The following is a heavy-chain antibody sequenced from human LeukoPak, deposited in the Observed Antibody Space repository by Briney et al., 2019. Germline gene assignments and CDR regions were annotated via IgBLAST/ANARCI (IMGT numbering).Heavy chain of an antibody. D-gene: IGHD6-13*01. CDR3: ARHGGSWTFDI. V-gene: IGHV4-34*01. Sequence: SETLSLTCAVYGGSFSGYYWSWIRRPPGKGLEWIGEINHSGSTNYNPSLKSRLTISLDTSKNQFSLKLRSVTAADTAVYYCARHGGSWTFDIWGRGTMVTVSS. CDR1: GGSFSGYY. J-gene: IGHJ3*02. CDR2: INHSGST.